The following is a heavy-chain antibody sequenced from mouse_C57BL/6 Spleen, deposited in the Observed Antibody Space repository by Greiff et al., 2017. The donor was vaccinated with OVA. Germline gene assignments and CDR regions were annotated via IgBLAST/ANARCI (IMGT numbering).Heavy chain of an antibody. CDR3: ARTVVDWYFDV. CDR2: INYDGSST. V-gene: IGHV5-16*01. CDR1: GFTFRDYY. J-gene: IGHJ1*03. Sequence: EVQVVESEGGLVQPGSSMKLSCTASGFTFRDYYMAWVRQVPEKGLEWVANINYDGSSTYYLDSLKSRFIISRDNAKNILYLQMSSLKSEDTATYYCARTVVDWYFDVWGTGTTVTVSS. D-gene: IGHD1-1*01.